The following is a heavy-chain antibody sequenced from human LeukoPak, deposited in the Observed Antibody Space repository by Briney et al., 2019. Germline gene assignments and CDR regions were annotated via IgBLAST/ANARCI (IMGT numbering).Heavy chain of an antibody. CDR3: ARAERNNWFDP. V-gene: IGHV3-21*01. CDR2: ISSSSSYI. Sequence: GALRPPWAAPGIPFSSYSNKWVRQAPGKGLGWVSSISSSSSYIYYADSVKGRFTISRDNAKNSLYLQMNSLRAEDTAVYYCARAERNNWFDPWGQGTLVTVSS. J-gene: IGHJ5*02. CDR1: GIPFSSYS.